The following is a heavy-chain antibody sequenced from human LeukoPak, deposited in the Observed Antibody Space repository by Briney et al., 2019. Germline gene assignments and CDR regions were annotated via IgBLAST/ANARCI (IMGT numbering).Heavy chain of an antibody. CDR2: IYTSGST. V-gene: IGHV4-61*02. Sequence: SQTLSLTCTVSGDSINSGSYYYNWVRQPAGKGLEWIGRIYTSGSTEYNPSLKSRVTISVDTSKNQFSLRLTSVTAADTAIYYCARVAMIVVVTTIANWFDPWGQGTLVTVSS. CDR3: ARVAMIVVVTTIANWFDP. D-gene: IGHD3-22*01. J-gene: IGHJ5*02. CDR1: GDSINSGSYY.